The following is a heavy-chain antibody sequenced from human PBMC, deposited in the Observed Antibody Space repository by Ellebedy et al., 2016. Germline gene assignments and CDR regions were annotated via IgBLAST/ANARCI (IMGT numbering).Heavy chain of an antibody. J-gene: IGHJ3*02. CDR2: INPSGGST. CDR1: GYTFTSYY. D-gene: IGHD1-26*01. CDR3: ASQEVGATVGGAFDI. Sequence: ASVKVSCKASGYTFTSYYMHWVRQAPGQGLEWMGIINPSGGSTSYAQKLQGRVTMTRDTSTSTVYMELSSLRSEDTAVYYCASQEVGATVGGAFDIWGQGTMVTVSS. V-gene: IGHV1-46*04.